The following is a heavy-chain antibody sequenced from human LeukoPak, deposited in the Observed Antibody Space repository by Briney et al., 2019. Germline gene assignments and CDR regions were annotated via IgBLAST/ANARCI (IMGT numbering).Heavy chain of an antibody. J-gene: IGHJ4*02. Sequence: GGSVRLSCAASGFTYNTCAMTWVRQAPGKGLEWVADITRRGGNTYYADSVKGRFTISRDNSKNTLFLEMNSLRAEDTAIYFCVKDHKSGLFFDYWGQGTL. V-gene: IGHV3-23*01. CDR1: GFTYNTCA. CDR2: ITRRGGNT. CDR3: VKDHKSGLFFDY.